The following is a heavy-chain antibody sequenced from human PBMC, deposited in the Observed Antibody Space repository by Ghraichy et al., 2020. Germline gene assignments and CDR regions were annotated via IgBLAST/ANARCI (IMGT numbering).Heavy chain of an antibody. D-gene: IGHD5-24*01. CDR2: ISYDGSNK. V-gene: IGHV3-30*04. CDR3: ARANIPVEMATIAFDY. CDR1: GFTFSTYA. J-gene: IGHJ4*02. Sequence: GGSLRLSCAASGFTFSTYAMHWVRQAPGKGLEWAAVISYDGSNKYYADSVQGRFTISRDNPENTLYLQMNSLRAEDTAVYYCARANIPVEMATIAFDYWGQGTLVTVSS.